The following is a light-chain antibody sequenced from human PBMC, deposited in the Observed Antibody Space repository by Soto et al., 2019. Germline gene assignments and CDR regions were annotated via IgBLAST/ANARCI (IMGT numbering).Light chain of an antibody. Sequence: EIVLTQSPATLSSSPGERATLSCRASQTVGVRLAWYQHKPGQAPRLIIYDASNRATGVPVRFRGVGAGTDFTLTISDLEPEDFAFYYCQQRKSWPITFGTGTKVDIK. V-gene: IGKV3-11*01. J-gene: IGKJ3*01. CDR2: DAS. CDR1: QTVGVR. CDR3: QQRKSWPIT.